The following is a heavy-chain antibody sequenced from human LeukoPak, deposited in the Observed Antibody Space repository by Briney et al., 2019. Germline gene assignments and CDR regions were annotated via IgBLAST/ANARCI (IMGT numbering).Heavy chain of an antibody. CDR1: GGSFSGYY. Sequence: PSETLSLTCAVYGGSFSGYYWNWIRQPPGKGLEWIGEINHSGSTNYNPSLKSRVTISVDTSKNQFSLKLSSVTAADTAVYYCARGSCDYGSGSYYWFDPWGQGTLVIVSS. CDR2: INHSGST. CDR3: ARGSCDYGSGSYYWFDP. D-gene: IGHD3-10*01. J-gene: IGHJ5*02. V-gene: IGHV4-34*01.